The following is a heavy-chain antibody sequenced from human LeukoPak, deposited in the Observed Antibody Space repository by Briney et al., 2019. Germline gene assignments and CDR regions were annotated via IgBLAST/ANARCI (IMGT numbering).Heavy chain of an antibody. CDR1: GGSFSGYY. CDR2: IYHSGST. J-gene: IGHJ5*02. D-gene: IGHD6-6*01. CDR3: ARVAARPGWFDP. V-gene: IGHV4-38-2*01. Sequence: PETLSLTCAVYGGSFSGYYWGWIRQPPGKGLEWIGSIYHSGSTYYNPSLKSRVTISVDTSKNQFSLKLSSVTAADTAVYYCARVAARPGWFDPWGQGTLVTVSS.